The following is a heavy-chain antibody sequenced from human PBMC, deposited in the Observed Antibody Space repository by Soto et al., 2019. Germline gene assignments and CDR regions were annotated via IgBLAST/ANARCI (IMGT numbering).Heavy chain of an antibody. Sequence: SETLSLTCSVSGTSVSNYYWSWIRQPAGKGLEHIGRIYTSGSTSYNPSLKSRVTMSMDTSQTQIYLNLTSVTAADTAVYYCARGGIQLSYAFDYWGQGIQVTVSA. CDR3: ARGGIQLSYAFDY. D-gene: IGHD5-18*01. CDR1: GTSVSNYY. V-gene: IGHV4-4*07. CDR2: IYTSGST. J-gene: IGHJ4*02.